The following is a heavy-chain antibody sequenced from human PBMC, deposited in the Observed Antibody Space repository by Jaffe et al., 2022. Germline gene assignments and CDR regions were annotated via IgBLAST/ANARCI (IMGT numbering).Heavy chain of an antibody. J-gene: IGHJ3*02. CDR1: GGSISSYY. Sequence: QVQLQESGPGLVKPSETLSLTCTVSGGSISSYYWSWIRQPPGKGLEWIGYIYYSGSTNYNPSLKSRVTISVDTSKNQFSLKLSSVTAADTAVYYCASPRYSSSWPDAFDIWGQGTMVTVSS. CDR2: IYYSGST. D-gene: IGHD6-13*01. V-gene: IGHV4-59*01. CDR3: ASPRYSSSWPDAFDI.